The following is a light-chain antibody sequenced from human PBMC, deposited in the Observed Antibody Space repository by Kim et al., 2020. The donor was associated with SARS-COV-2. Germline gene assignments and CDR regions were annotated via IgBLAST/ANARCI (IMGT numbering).Light chain of an antibody. CDR1: ISDVVDSYV. Sequence: QSFTISCNASISDVVDSYVLSWYQQRPGKAPQLIIYEVNRRPSGVSDRFSGSKSGNTASLTISGLQAEDEAAYYCTSSANTNTYFIFGGGTQLTVL. CDR2: EVN. CDR3: TSSANTNTYFI. J-gene: IGLJ2*01. V-gene: IGLV2-14*03.